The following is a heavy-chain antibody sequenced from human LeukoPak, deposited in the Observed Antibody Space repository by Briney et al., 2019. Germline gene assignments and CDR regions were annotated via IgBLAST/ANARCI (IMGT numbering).Heavy chain of an antibody. Sequence: PGGSLRLSCAASRLTFSSYNMNWVHQAPGKGLEWVSVIYSGGSTYYADSVKGRFTISRDNSKNTLYLQMNSLRAEDTAVYYCARELRVVAARGGSDAFDIWGQGTMVTVSS. D-gene: IGHD2-15*01. CDR3: ARELRVVAARGGSDAFDI. V-gene: IGHV3-66*01. J-gene: IGHJ3*02. CDR2: IYSGGST. CDR1: RLTFSSYN.